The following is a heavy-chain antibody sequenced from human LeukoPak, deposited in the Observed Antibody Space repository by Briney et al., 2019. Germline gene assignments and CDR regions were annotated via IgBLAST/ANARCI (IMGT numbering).Heavy chain of an antibody. D-gene: IGHD3-22*01. CDR3: ARLNLEYYYDSSGYYYGGNYFDY. Sequence: ASVKVSCKASGYTFTSYGISWVRQAPGQGLEWMGWISAYNGNTNYAQKLQGRVTMTTDTSTSTAYMELRSLRSDDTAVYYCARLNLEYYYDSSGYYYGGNYFDYWGQGTLVTVSS. V-gene: IGHV1-18*01. J-gene: IGHJ4*02. CDR1: GYTFTSYG. CDR2: ISAYNGNT.